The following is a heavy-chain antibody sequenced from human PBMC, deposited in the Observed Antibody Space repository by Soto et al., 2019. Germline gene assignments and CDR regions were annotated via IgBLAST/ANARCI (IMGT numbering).Heavy chain of an antibody. J-gene: IGHJ4*02. CDR3: AKDRGGDCPDNSCYFGADY. V-gene: IGHV3-30*18. CDR2: ISDTGSSH. D-gene: IGHD2-2*01. CDR1: GFTFSSYG. Sequence: GGSLRLSCVGSGFTFSSYGMHWVRQAPGKGLECVAVISDTGSSHYYAASVEGRFTISRENSKNTLSLHMDRLRVEDTAVHYCAKDRGGDCPDNSCYFGADYWGQGTPVTVSS.